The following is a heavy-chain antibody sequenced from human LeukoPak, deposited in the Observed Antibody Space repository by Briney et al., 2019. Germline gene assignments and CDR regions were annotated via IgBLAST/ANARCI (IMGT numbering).Heavy chain of an antibody. Sequence: GASVKVSCKASGYTFTDYYMHWVQQAPGKGLEWMGRVDPEDGETIYAEKFQGRVTITADTSTDTAYMELSSLRSEDTAVYYCATGGGNYDSSGSDYWGQGTLVTVSS. D-gene: IGHD3-22*01. J-gene: IGHJ4*02. CDR3: ATGGGNYDSSGSDY. V-gene: IGHV1-69-2*01. CDR2: VDPEDGET. CDR1: GYTFTDYY.